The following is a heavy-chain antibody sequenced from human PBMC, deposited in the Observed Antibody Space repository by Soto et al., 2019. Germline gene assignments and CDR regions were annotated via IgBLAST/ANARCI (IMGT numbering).Heavy chain of an antibody. CDR1: GYSISSGYY. D-gene: IGHD3-3*01. J-gene: IGHJ6*02. CDR3: ARDYYYDFWSGYYDYYYYGMDV. Sequence: LSLTCAVSGYSISSGYYWGWIRQPPGKGLEWIGSIYHSGSTYYNPSLKSRVTISVDTSKNQFSLKLSSVTAADTAVYYCARDYYYDFWSGYYDYYYYGMDVWGQGTTVTVSS. CDR2: IYHSGST. V-gene: IGHV4-38-2*02.